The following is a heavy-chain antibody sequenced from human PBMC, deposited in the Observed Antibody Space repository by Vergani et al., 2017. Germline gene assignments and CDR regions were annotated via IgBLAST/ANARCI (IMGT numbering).Heavy chain of an antibody. CDR1: GFTFSSYG. J-gene: IGHJ4*02. Sequence: QVQLVESGGGVVQPGRSLRLSCAASGFTFSSYGMHWVRQAPGKGLEWVAVIWCDGSNKYYADSVKGRFTISRDNSKNTLYLQMNSLRAEDTAVYYCAKAELGSDYWGQGTLVTVSS. CDR2: IWCDGSNK. CDR3: AKAELGSDY. V-gene: IGHV3-33*06. D-gene: IGHD7-27*01.